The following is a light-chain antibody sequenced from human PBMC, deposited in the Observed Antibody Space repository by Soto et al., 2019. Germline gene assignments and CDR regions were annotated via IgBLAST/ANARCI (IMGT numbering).Light chain of an antibody. V-gene: IGLV2-14*01. CDR1: SSDIGIFNY. Sequence: QSALTQPASVSGSPGQSITISCTGTSSDIGIFNYVSWYQQHPGKAPKLIIYEVTNRPSGVSDRFSGSKSGSTASLNISGLQADDESDYYCSSYTSRSALGVFGGGTKLTVL. CDR2: EVT. CDR3: SSYTSRSALGV. J-gene: IGLJ3*02.